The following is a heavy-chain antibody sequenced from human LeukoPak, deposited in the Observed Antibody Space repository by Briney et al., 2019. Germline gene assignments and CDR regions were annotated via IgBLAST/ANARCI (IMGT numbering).Heavy chain of an antibody. V-gene: IGHV4-4*02. Sequence: SNTLSLTCAVSGGSISSINWWSWVRQPPGKGLEWIGEIYHSGSTNYNPSLKSRVTISVDKSKNQFSLKLSSVTAADTAVYYCARERVRGYYDSSGYYPDDAFDIWGQGTMVTVSS. CDR3: ARERVRGYYDSSGYYPDDAFDI. J-gene: IGHJ3*02. CDR2: IYHSGST. CDR1: GGSISSINW. D-gene: IGHD3-22*01.